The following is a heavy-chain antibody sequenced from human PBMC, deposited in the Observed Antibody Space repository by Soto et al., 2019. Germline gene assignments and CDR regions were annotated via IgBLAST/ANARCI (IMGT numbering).Heavy chain of an antibody. J-gene: IGHJ4*02. CDR2: FSAGGRA. V-gene: IGHV3-23*01. CDR1: GFSFSSYA. D-gene: IGHD4-17*01. CDR3: SKESMPEHYGDTLFDY. Sequence: QLLESGGGLVQPGGSLRLSCEASGFSFSSYALSWVRQAPGKGLEWVSTFSAGGRAYYADSVKGRFTIAKDTSKNILHLQASSLRAEDTAVYYCSKESMPEHYGDTLFDYWGQGTRVTVSS.